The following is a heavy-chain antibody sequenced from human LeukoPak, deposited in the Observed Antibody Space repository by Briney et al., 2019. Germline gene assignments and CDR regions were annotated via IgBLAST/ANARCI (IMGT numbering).Heavy chain of an antibody. D-gene: IGHD2-8*01. J-gene: IGHJ3*02. V-gene: IGHV3-74*01. CDR1: GFTFSSYW. Sequence: GGSLRLSCAASGFTFSSYWMHWVRQAPGKGLVWVSRINSDGSSTSYADAVKGRFTISRDNAKNTAYLQMNSLRAEDTAVYYCARVQGHPPNGLDIWGQGTMVAVSS. CDR2: INSDGSST. CDR3: ARVQGHPPNGLDI.